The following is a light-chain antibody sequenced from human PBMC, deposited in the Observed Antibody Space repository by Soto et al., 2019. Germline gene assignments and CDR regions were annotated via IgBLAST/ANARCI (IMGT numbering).Light chain of an antibody. J-gene: IGKJ4*01. CDR1: QSISSW. V-gene: IGKV1-5*01. CDR3: QQYNSYSLLT. Sequence: DIQMTQSPSTLSASVGDRVTITCRASQSISSWLAWYQQKPGKAPKLLIYDASSLESGVPSRLSGIGSGTEFTLTISSLQPDDFATYCCQQYNSYSLLTFGGGTKVEVK. CDR2: DAS.